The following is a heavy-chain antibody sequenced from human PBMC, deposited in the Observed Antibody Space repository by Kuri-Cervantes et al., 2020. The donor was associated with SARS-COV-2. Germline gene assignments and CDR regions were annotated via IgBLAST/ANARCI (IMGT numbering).Heavy chain of an antibody. V-gene: IGHV3-30-3*01. CDR2: ISYDGSNK. CDR3: ARGRVGVHDY. Sequence: GGSLRLSCAASGFTFSSYAMHWVRQAPGKGLEWVAIISYDGSNKYYADSVKGRFTISRDNSKNTLYLQMNSLRPEDTAVYYCARGRVGVHDYWGQGTLVTVSS. CDR1: GFTFSSYA. D-gene: IGHD2-21*01. J-gene: IGHJ4*02.